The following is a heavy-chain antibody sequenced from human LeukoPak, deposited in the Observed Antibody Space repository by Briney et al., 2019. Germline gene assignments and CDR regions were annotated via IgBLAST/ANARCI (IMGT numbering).Heavy chain of an antibody. V-gene: IGHV3-23*01. CDR2: ISGGSGST. J-gene: IGHJ4*02. D-gene: IGHD1-26*01. CDR1: GFTFSSYA. CDR3: AKEPILDSGSYLSHFDY. Sequence: GGSLRLSCAASGFTFSSYAMSWVRQAPGKGLAWVSTISGGSGSTYCADSVKGRFTISRDNSKNTLYLQMNSLRAEDTAVYYCAKEPILDSGSYLSHFDYWGQGTLVTVSS.